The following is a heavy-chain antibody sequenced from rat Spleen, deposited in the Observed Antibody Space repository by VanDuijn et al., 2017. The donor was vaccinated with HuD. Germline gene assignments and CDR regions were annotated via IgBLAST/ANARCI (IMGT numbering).Heavy chain of an antibody. J-gene: IGHJ2*01. V-gene: IGHV5-7*01. CDR1: GFTFSDYN. CDR2: ISYDGSST. D-gene: IGHD4-3*01. CDR3: ARHGRGTDYSDY. Sequence: EVQLVESGGGLVQPGRSLKLSCSASGFTFSDYNMAWVRQAPKKGLEWVTTISYDGSSTYYRDSVKGRFTISRDNAKSTLCLHMDSLRSEDTATYYCARHGRGTDYSDYWGQGVMVTVSS.